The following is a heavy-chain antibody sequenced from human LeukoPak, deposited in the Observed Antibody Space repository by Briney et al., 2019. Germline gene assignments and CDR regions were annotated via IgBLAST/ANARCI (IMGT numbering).Heavy chain of an antibody. D-gene: IGHD6-13*01. CDR1: GFTFSSCW. CDR3: ARDSGIAAAGTSYYFCGLDV. Sequence: GGSLRLSCAASGFTFSSCWMHWVRQAPGKGLVWVSRMNSDGSSTSYADSVKGRFTISRDNAKNTLYMKMNSLRAEDTAVYYCARDSGIAAAGTSYYFCGLDVWGQGTTVTVSS. V-gene: IGHV3-74*01. J-gene: IGHJ6*02. CDR2: MNSDGSST.